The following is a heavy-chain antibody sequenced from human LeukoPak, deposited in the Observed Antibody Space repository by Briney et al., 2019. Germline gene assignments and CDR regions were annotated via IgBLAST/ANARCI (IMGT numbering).Heavy chain of an antibody. V-gene: IGHV4-30-2*01. CDR1: GGSISSGGYS. Sequence: PSETLSLTCAVSGGSISSGGYSWSWIRQPPGKGLEWIGYIYHSGSTYYNPSLKSRVTISVDGSKNQFSLKLSSVTAADTAVYYCARVRLDPGSNWYFDLWGRGTLVTVSS. CDR3: ARVRLDPGSNWYFDL. J-gene: IGHJ2*01. CDR2: IYHSGST. D-gene: IGHD3-9*01.